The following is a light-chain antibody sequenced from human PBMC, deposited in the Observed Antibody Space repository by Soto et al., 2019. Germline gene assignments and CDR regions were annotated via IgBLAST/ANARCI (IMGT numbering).Light chain of an antibody. Sequence: DIQMTQSPYSLSAAVGDRVTIACRASQNINTYLNWYQQKPGKAPKLLIFDAASLQSGVPSRFSGGESRTDFTLTITSLQPEDFATYYCQQTSSAPFTFGPGTKVDIK. CDR2: DAA. CDR3: QQTSSAPFT. CDR1: QNINTY. V-gene: IGKV1-39*01. J-gene: IGKJ3*01.